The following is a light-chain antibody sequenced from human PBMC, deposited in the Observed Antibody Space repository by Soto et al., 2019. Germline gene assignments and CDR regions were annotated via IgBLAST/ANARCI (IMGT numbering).Light chain of an antibody. J-gene: IGKJ1*01. CDR3: QQYYSTLWT. Sequence: DIVMTQSPDSLAVSLGERATINCKSSQSVLYSSNNKNYLAWYQQKPGQPPKLLIYWASTRESGVPDRFSGSGSGTEFTLTISSLQAEDVAVYYCQQYYSTLWTFGHGTKVEIK. CDR2: WAS. V-gene: IGKV4-1*01. CDR1: QSVLYSSNNKNY.